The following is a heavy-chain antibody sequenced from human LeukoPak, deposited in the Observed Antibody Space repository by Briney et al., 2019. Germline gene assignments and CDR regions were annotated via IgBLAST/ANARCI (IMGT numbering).Heavy chain of an antibody. CDR2: IKSKANGGTT. CDR1: GFTFSNAW. J-gene: IGHJ4*02. V-gene: IGHV3-15*01. Sequence: PGGSLRLSCAAPGFTFSNAWMSWVRQAPGKGLEWVGRIKSKANGGTTDYAAPVKGRFTISRDDSKNTLYLEMHSLKTEDTAVYYCTALGYPQYLDDWGQGTLVTVSS. CDR3: TALGYPQYLDD. D-gene: IGHD2-15*01.